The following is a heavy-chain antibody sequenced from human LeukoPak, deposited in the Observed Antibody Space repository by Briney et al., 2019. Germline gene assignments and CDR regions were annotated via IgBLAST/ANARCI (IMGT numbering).Heavy chain of an antibody. CDR3: AKGRDYYYDSSGYYYGDGDY. CDR2: ISGSGGST. V-gene: IGHV3-23*01. D-gene: IGHD3-22*01. Sequence: PGGSLRLSCAASGFTFSNAWMSWVRQAPGKGLEWVSAISGSGGSTYYADSVKGRFTISRDNSKNTLYLQMNSLRAEDTAVYYCAKGRDYYYDSSGYYYGDGDYWGQGTLVTVSS. CDR1: GFTFSNAW. J-gene: IGHJ4*02.